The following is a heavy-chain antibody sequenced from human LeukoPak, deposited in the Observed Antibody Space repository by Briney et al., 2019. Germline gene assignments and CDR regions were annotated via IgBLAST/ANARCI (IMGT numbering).Heavy chain of an antibody. Sequence: SQTLSLTCAISGDSVSSNSAAWNWIRQSPSRGLEWLGRTYYRSKWYNDYAVSVKSRITIDPDTSKNQFSLQLNSVTPEDTAVYYCARGEYSSSSASGVFDYWGQGTLVTVSS. CDR1: GDSVSSNSAA. V-gene: IGHV6-1*01. J-gene: IGHJ4*02. CDR2: TYYRSKWYN. CDR3: ARGEYSSSSASGVFDY. D-gene: IGHD6-6*01.